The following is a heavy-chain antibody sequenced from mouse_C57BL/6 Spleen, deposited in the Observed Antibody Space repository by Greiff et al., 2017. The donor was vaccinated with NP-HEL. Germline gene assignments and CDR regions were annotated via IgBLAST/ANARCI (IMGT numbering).Heavy chain of an antibody. Sequence: QVQLQQPGAELVKPGASVKLSCKASGYTFTSYWMHWVKQRPGQGLEWIGMIHPNSGSTNYNEKFKSKATLTVDKSSSTAYMQLSSLTSEDSAVYYCARRGNYYDYDVNFSFADWGQGTLVTVSA. CDR3: ARRGNYYDYDVNFSFAD. V-gene: IGHV1-64*01. J-gene: IGHJ3*01. CDR1: GYTFTSYW. CDR2: IHPNSGST. D-gene: IGHD2-4*01.